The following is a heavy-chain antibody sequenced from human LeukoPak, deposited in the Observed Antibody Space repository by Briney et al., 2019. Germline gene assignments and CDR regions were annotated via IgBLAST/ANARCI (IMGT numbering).Heavy chain of an antibody. CDR3: ARGLYYDFWSCYYTGGNFDY. CDR2: INHSGST. CDR1: GGSFSGYY. D-gene: IGHD3-3*01. Sequence: PSETLSLTCAVYGGSFSGYYWSWIRQPPGKGLEWIGEINHSGSTNYNPSLKSRVTISVDTSKNQFSLKLSSVTAADTAVYYCARGLYYDFWSCYYTGGNFDYWGQGTLVTVSS. V-gene: IGHV4-34*01. J-gene: IGHJ4*02.